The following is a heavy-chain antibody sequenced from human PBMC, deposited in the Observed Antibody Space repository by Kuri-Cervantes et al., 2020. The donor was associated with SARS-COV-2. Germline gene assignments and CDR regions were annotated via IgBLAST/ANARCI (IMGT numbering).Heavy chain of an antibody. CDR3: TRADISGSNKWFFNL. V-gene: IGHV3-53*01. J-gene: IGHJ2*01. CDR2: IDSGGNT. CDR1: GFTVSNKY. D-gene: IGHD3-22*01. Sequence: GESLKISCAASGFTVSNKYMTWVRQAPGKGLNCVSVIDSGGNTNYADSVKGRFTISRDSSKNTLYLQMNNLSAADTAVYYCTRADISGSNKWFFNLWGRGTLVTVSS.